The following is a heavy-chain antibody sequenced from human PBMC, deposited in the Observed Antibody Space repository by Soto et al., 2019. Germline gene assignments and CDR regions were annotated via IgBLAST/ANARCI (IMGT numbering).Heavy chain of an antibody. D-gene: IGHD3-10*02. Sequence: QVQLVQSGAEVKKPGASVKVSCKASGYTFTSYGISWVRQAPGQGLEWMGWISNYNGDTNYAQKLQGRVTMTTDTSTRTAYMELRSLKSDDTAVYYCTGGGQLFAGNYFDYLGQGTLVTVSS. CDR2: ISNYNGDT. CDR1: GYTFTSYG. V-gene: IGHV1-18*01. J-gene: IGHJ4*02. CDR3: TGGGQLFAGNYFDY.